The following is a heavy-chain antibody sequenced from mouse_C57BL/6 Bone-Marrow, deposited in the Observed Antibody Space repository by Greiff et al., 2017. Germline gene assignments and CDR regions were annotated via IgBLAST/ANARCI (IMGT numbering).Heavy chain of an antibody. J-gene: IGHJ4*01. V-gene: IGHV1-59*01. CDR2: IDPTDSYT. CDR3: ASRHYYGYGYYAMDY. Sequence: VQLQQPGAELVRPGTSVKLSCKASGYTFTSYWMHWVKPRPGKGLEWIGVIDPTDSYTNYNQKFKGKATLTVDTSSSTAYMQRSSLTSEDSAVYYCASRHYYGYGYYAMDYWGQGTSVTVSS. CDR1: GYTFTSYW. D-gene: IGHD2-2*01.